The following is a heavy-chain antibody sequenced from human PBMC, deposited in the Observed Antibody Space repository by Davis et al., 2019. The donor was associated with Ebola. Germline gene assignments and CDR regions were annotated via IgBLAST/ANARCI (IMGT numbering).Heavy chain of an antibody. V-gene: IGHV1-46*01. CDR2: INANHGWT. CDR1: GYTFTNYS. D-gene: IGHD4-17*01. CDR3: ATGGLRGGWGYYSGMDV. Sequence: ASVTVSCQASGYTFTNYSLHWVRQAPGQRLERMGPINANHGWTIYAQKFQGRVTMTEDTATDTAYMELSSLRSEDTAVYYCATGGLRGGWGYYSGMDVWGKGTTVSVSS. J-gene: IGHJ6*04.